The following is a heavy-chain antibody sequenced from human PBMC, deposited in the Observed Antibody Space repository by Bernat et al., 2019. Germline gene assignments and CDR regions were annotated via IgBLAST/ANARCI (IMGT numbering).Heavy chain of an antibody. J-gene: IGHJ4*02. V-gene: IGHV3-48*03. CDR2: ISSSGSTI. CDR1: GFTFGSYE. D-gene: IGHD5-12*01. Sequence: EVQLVESGGGLVQPGGSLRLSCAASGFTFGSYEMNWVRQAPGKGLEWVSYISSSGSTIYYTDPVTGRFTISRDNAKNTLYLQMNSVRAEDTAVYYCARYSGYDHTSDYWGQGNLVNVSS. CDR3: ARYSGYDHTSDY.